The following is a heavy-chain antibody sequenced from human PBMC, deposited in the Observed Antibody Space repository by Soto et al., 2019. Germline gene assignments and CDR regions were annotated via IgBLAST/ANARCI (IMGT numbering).Heavy chain of an antibody. CDR3: ARAVLAAAGTNYYGMDV. CDR2: IIPIFGTA. CDR1: GGTFSSYA. V-gene: IGHV1-69*13. Sequence: SVKVSCKASGGTFSSYAISWVRQAPGQGLEWMGGIIPIFGTANYAQKFQGRVTITADESTSTAYMELSSLRSEDTAVYYCARAVLAAAGTNYYGMDVWGQGTTVTVSS. J-gene: IGHJ6*02. D-gene: IGHD6-13*01.